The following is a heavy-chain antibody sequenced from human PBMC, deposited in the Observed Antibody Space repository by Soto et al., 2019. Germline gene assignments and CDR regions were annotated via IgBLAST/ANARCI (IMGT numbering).Heavy chain of an antibody. Sequence: GGSLRLSCAASGFTLSNYIMNWVRQAPGKGLEWVSSISPTSCYIYYADSVKGRFTISRDNAENSLYLQMNSLRAEVTAIYYCAREGRSRNFDYWGQGTLVTVSS. J-gene: IGHJ4*02. D-gene: IGHD3-10*01. CDR3: AREGRSRNFDY. CDR2: ISPTSCYI. CDR1: GFTLSNYI. V-gene: IGHV3-21*01.